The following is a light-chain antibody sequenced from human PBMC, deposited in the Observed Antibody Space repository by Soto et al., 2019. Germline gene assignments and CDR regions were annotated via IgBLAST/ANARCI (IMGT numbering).Light chain of an antibody. Sequence: AVQMTQSPSSLSASVGDRVTITCRASQGIRNDLGWYQQKPGKAPKLLMYATSTLQTGVPSRFSGSGSGTDFTLTISSLQPDDFATYYCLQDYSYPRTFGQGTKLEIK. J-gene: IGKJ2*01. CDR2: ATS. CDR1: QGIRND. V-gene: IGKV1-6*01. CDR3: LQDYSYPRT.